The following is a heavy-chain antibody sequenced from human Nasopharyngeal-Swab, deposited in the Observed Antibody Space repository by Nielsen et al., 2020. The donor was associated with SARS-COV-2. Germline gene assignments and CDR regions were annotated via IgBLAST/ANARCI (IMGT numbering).Heavy chain of an antibody. CDR2: MNPNSGNT. Sequence: ASVKVSCKASGYTFTSYDINWVRQATGQGLEWMGWMNPNSGNTGYARKFQGRVTITRNTSISTAYMQLSSLTSEDTAAYYCARFAYSSGWTEKYFDSWGQGTLVTVSS. D-gene: IGHD6-19*01. CDR1: GYTFTSYD. J-gene: IGHJ4*02. V-gene: IGHV1-8*03. CDR3: ARFAYSSGWTEKYFDS.